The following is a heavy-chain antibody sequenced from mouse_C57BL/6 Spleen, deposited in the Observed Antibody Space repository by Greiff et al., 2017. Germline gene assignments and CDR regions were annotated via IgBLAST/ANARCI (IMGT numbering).Heavy chain of an antibody. J-gene: IGHJ1*03. CDR3: ARSERSEYFDV. CDR1: GYTFTSYT. CDR2: INPSSGYT. Sequence: VQLQQSGAELARPGASVKMSCKASGYTFTSYTMHWVKQRPGQGLEWIGYINPSSGYTKYNQKFKDKATLTADKSSSTAYMQLSSLASEDSAVYYSARSERSEYFDVWGTGTTVTVSS. V-gene: IGHV1-4*01.